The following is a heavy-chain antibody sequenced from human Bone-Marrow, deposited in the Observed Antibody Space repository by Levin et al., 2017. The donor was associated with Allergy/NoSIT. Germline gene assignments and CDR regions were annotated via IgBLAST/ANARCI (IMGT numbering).Heavy chain of an antibody. Sequence: GGSLRLSCAASGFTFSSYSMNWVRQAPGKGLEWVSSISSSSSYIYYADSVKGRFTISRDNAKNSLYLQMNSLRAEDTAVYYCARGIGELRYFDPLDYWGQGTLVTVSS. D-gene: IGHD3-9*01. V-gene: IGHV3-21*01. CDR3: ARGIGELRYFDPLDY. J-gene: IGHJ4*02. CDR1: GFTFSSYS. CDR2: ISSSSSYI.